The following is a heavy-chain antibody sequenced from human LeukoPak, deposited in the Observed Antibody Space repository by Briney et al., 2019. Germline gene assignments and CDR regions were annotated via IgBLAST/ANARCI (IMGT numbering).Heavy chain of an antibody. CDR2: INHRGGT. CDR3: ARVRITMRGFGRYFDY. J-gene: IGHJ4*02. Sequence: SETLSRTSAVYGVSFCGYYWSWIGQPPGQGRKWFGEINHRGGTTHTPSPKIRDTISVDTSQSQFSLKLRSLTAARTAVYFSARVRITMRGFGRYFDYWAKGTLFTVS. V-gene: IGHV4-34*01. CDR1: GVSFCGYY. D-gene: IGHD3-22*01.